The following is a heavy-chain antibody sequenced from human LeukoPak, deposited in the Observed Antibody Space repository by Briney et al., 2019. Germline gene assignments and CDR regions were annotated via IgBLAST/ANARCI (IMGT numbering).Heavy chain of an antibody. CDR2: IKQDGSEK. Sequence: GGSLRLSCAASGFTFSSYWMSWVRQAPGKGLEWVANIKQDGSEKYYVDSVKGRFTISRDNAKNSLYLQMNSLRAEDTAVYYCARDRGVEMATIYYFDYWGQGTLVTVSS. V-gene: IGHV3-7*01. CDR3: ARDRGVEMATIYYFDY. J-gene: IGHJ4*02. D-gene: IGHD5-24*01. CDR1: GFTFSSYW.